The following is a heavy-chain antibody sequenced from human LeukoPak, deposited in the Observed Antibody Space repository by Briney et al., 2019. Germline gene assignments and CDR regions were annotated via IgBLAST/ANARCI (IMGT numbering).Heavy chain of an antibody. D-gene: IGHD1-1*01. J-gene: IGHJ4*02. V-gene: IGHV3-11*06. Sequence: GGSLRLSCAASGFTFSDYYMSWIRQAPGKGLEWVSYISSSSSYTNYADSVKGRFTISRDNAKNSLYLQMNSLRGEDTAVYYCARSGVHGRTFDYWGQGTLVTVSS. CDR2: ISSSSSYT. CDR3: ARSGVHGRTFDY. CDR1: GFTFSDYY.